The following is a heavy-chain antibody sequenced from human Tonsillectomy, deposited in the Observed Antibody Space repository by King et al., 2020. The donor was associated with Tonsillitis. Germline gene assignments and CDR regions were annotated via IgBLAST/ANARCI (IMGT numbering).Heavy chain of an antibody. CDR3: ARGFESSGYYYFDY. V-gene: IGHV3-74*01. CDR1: GFTFSSYW. Sequence: VQLVESGGGLVQPGGSLRLSCAASGFTFSSYWMHWVRQAPGKGLVWVSRINSDGSSTSYADSVKGRFTISSDNAKNTLYLQMNSLRAEDTAVYYCARGFESSGYYYFDYWGQGTLVTVSS. D-gene: IGHD3-22*01. CDR2: INSDGSST. J-gene: IGHJ4*02.